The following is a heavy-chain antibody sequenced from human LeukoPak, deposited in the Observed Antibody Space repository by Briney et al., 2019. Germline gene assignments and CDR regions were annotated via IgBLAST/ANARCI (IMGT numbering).Heavy chain of an antibody. CDR1: GFTFSSYW. CDR3: YGANAED. J-gene: IGHJ1*01. Sequence: PGGFLRLSCAASGFTFSSYWVYLVRQVSRKGLVWVSGINTDGSTTSYADSVKGRFTISRDNAKNTLYLQMNSLRAEDTAVYYCYGANAEDWGQGTLVTVSS. D-gene: IGHD4-23*01. CDR2: INTDGSTT. V-gene: IGHV3-74*01.